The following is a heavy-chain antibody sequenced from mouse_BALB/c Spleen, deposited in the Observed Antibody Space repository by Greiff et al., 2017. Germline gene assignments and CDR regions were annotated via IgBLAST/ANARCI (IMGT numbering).Heavy chain of an antibody. J-gene: IGHJ2*01. D-gene: IGHD5-5*01. CDR3: ARGVLPPSYFDY. CDR2: IDTSDSYT. Sequence: QVQLQQPGAELVMPGASVKMSCKASGYTFTDYWMHWVKQRPGQGLEWIGAIDTSDSYTSYNQKFKGKATLTVDESSSTAYMQLSSLTSEDSAVYYCARGVLPPSYFDYWGQGTTLTVSS. V-gene: IGHV1-69*01. CDR1: GYTFTDYW.